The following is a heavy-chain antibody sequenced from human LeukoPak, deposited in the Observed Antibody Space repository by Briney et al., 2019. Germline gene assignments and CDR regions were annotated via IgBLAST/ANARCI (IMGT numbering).Heavy chain of an antibody. CDR3: ARDMDPILSGSYLFDY. D-gene: IGHD1-26*01. V-gene: IGHV3-30*04. Sequence: GGSLRLSCAASGFTFSSYAMHWVRQAPGKGLEWVAVISYGGSNKYYADSVKGRFTISRDNSKNTLYLQMNSLRAEDTAVYYCARDMDPILSGSYLFDYWGQGTLVTVSS. J-gene: IGHJ4*02. CDR1: GFTFSSYA. CDR2: ISYGGSNK.